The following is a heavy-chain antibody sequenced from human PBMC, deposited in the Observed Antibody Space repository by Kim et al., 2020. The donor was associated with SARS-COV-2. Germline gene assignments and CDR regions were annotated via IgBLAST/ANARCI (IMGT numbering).Heavy chain of an antibody. CDR1: GFTFSSYA. J-gene: IGHJ6*02. Sequence: GGSLRLSCAASGFTFSSYAMSWVRQAPGKGLEWVSAISGSGGSTYYADSVKGRFTISRDNSKNTLYLQMNSLRAEDTAVYYCAKGVDSSGYPPSYYYYGMDVWGQGTTVTVSS. V-gene: IGHV3-23*01. D-gene: IGHD3-22*01. CDR2: ISGSGGST. CDR3: AKGVDSSGYPPSYYYYGMDV.